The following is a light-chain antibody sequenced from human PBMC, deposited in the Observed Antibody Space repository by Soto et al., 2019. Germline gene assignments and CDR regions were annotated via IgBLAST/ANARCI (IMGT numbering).Light chain of an antibody. CDR2: RTN. V-gene: IGLV8-61*01. CDR3: VLYMGSVPV. J-gene: IGLJ2*01. Sequence: QAVVTQEPSFSVSPGGTVTLTCGLSSGSVSTNYYPSWYQQTPGQAPRTLIYRTNTRSSGVPDRFSGSILGNKAALTITGAQPDDESDYYCVLYMGSVPVFGGGTKLTVL. CDR1: SGSVSTNYY.